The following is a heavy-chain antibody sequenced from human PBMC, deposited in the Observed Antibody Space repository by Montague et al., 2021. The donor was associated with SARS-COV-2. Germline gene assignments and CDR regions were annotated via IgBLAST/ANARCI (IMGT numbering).Heavy chain of an antibody. CDR1: GGSISSSSYY. V-gene: IGHV4-39*01. J-gene: IGHJ4*02. CDR2: IYYSGST. Sequence: SETLSLTCTVSGGSISSSSYYWGWIRQPPGKGLEWIGSIYYSGSTYYNPSLKSRVTISVDTSKNQFSLKLSSVTAADTAVYYCARRASGWWELTLDYWGQGTLVTVSS. CDR3: ARRASGWWELTLDY. D-gene: IGHD2-15*01.